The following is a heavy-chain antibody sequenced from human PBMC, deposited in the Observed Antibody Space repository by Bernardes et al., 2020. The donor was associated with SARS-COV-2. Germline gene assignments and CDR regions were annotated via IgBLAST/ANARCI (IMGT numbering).Heavy chain of an antibody. V-gene: IGHV4-30-2*01. CDR1: GGSMSSGGHS. CDR3: VRSGGTTYDSSNLNWFDP. D-gene: IGHD3-22*01. J-gene: IGHJ5*02. Sequence: SETLSLTCTVSGGSMSSGGHSWNWIRQPPGKGLEWIGYIYPGGTTYYNPSLRSRVSMSVDRSNNQFSLKLTSVTAADTAVYYCVRSGGTTYDSSNLNWFDPWGQGALVTVSS. CDR2: IYPGGTT.